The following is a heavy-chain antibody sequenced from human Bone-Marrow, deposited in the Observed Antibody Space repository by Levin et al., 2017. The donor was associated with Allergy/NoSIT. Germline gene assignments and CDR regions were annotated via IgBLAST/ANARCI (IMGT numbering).Heavy chain of an antibody. CDR1: GYTFSNFG. CDR2: ISAYNGNT. Sequence: GESLKISCKTSGYTFSNFGITWVRQAPGQGLEWMGWISAYNGNTNYAQNLQGRVTMTADISTSTAYMELGSLRSDDTAVYYCARDKGVYGDPSSYNYYYYMDVWGKGTTVTVSS. J-gene: IGHJ6*03. D-gene: IGHD4-17*01. V-gene: IGHV1-18*01. CDR3: ARDKGVYGDPSSYNYYYYMDV.